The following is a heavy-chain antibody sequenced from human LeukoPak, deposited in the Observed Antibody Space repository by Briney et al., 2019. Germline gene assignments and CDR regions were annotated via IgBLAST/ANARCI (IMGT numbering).Heavy chain of an antibody. CDR2: IYYSGST. CDR3: ARADSSGYYVSY. Sequence: PSETLSLTCTVSGGSISSYYWSWIRQPPGKGLEWIGHIYYSGSTNYNPSLKSRVTISVDTSKNQFSLKLSSVTAADTAVYYCARADSSGYYVSYWGQGTLVTVSS. V-gene: IGHV4-59*01. CDR1: GGSISSYY. J-gene: IGHJ4*02. D-gene: IGHD3-22*01.